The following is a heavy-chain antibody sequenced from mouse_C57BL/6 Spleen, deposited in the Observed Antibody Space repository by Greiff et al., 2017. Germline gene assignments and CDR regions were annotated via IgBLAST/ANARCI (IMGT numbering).Heavy chain of an antibody. Sequence: QVQLQQPGAELVRPGSSVKLSCKASGYTFTSYWMQWVKQRPIQGLEWVGNIDPSDSETHYNQKFKDKATLTVDKSSSTAYMQLSSLTSEDSAVYYGVFDYEDAMDYWGQGTSVTVSS. J-gene: IGHJ4*01. CDR3: VFDYEDAMDY. V-gene: IGHV1-52*01. D-gene: IGHD2-4*01. CDR2: IDPSDSET. CDR1: GYTFTSYW.